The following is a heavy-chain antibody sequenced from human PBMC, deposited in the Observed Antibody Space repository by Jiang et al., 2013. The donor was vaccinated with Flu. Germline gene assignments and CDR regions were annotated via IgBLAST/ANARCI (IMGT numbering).Heavy chain of an antibody. CDR2: IYSGGST. CDR3: ARVWYSSSSSAFDI. D-gene: IGHD6-6*01. Sequence: LESGGGLVQPGGSLRLSCAASGFTVSSNYMSWVRQAPGKGLEWVSVIYSGGSTYYADSVKGRFTISRHNSKNTLYLQMNSLRAEDTAVYYCARVWYSSSSSAFDIWGQGTMVTVSS. J-gene: IGHJ3*02. V-gene: IGHV3-53*04. CDR1: GFTVSSNY.